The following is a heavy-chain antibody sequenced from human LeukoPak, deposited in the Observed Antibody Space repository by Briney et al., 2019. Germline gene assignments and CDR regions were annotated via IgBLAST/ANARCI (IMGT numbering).Heavy chain of an antibody. D-gene: IGHD6-13*01. CDR1: GFTFSSYW. CDR3: ARESTAGYNSSWYGFRN. J-gene: IGHJ1*01. V-gene: IGHV3-7*01. CDR2: INQDGSEK. Sequence: GGSLRLSCAASGFTFSSYWMHWVRQAPGKGLEWVANINQDGSEKYYVDSVKGRFTISRDNAKNSLFLQMGSLRVEDTAVYYCARESTAGYNSSWYGFRNWGQGTLVSVSS.